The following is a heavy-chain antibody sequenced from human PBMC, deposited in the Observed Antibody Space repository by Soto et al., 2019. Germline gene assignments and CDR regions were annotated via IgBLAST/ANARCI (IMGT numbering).Heavy chain of an antibody. V-gene: IGHV4-31*03. J-gene: IGHJ4*02. CDR3: ARDRGGSGPFDS. CDR1: CGSISSGGYY. D-gene: IGHD2-15*01. CDR2: IYYSGST. Sequence: QVQLQESGTGLVKPSQTLSLPCTVSCGSISSGGYYWSWIRQHPGKGLEWIGYIYYSGSTYYNPSLKRRVTISVDTAKNQFSLELISVTGADTAVYYCARDRGGSGPFDSWGEGTLVTVSS.